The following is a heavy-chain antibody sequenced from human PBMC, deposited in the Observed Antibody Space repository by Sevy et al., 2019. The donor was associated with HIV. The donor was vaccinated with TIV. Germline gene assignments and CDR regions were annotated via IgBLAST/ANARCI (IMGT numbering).Heavy chain of an antibody. V-gene: IGHV3-23*01. J-gene: IGHJ3*01. CDR1: GFTFNTHA. D-gene: IGHD3-22*01. CDR3: AKALNPALESMIEVIFRSLKGFDV. CDR2: ISGIGSST. Sequence: GGSLRLSCAASGFTFNTHAMNWVRQAPGKGLEWVSVISGIGSSTYYADSVKGRFTISRDNSKNTLYLQMNSLRADETAVYYFAKALNPALESMIEVIFRSLKGFDVWGQGTMVTVSS.